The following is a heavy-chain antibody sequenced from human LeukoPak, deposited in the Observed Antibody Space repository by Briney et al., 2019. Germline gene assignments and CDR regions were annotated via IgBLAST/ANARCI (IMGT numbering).Heavy chain of an antibody. D-gene: IGHD3-22*01. CDR2: ISGSGGST. CDR3: AKDVNYYDSSGYDPQGY. J-gene: IGHJ4*02. Sequence: PGGSLRPSWAASGFTFSSYAMSWVRQAPGKGLEWVSAISGSGGSTYYADSVKGRFTISRDNSKNTLYLQMNSLRAEDTAVYYCAKDVNYYDSSGYDPQGYWGQGTLVTVSS. V-gene: IGHV3-23*01. CDR1: GFTFSSYA.